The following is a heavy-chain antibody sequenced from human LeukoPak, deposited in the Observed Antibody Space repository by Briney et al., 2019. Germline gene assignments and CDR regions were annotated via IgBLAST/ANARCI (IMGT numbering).Heavy chain of an antibody. CDR3: ARVERGYSYGWHYYYYMDV. CDR2: IYYSGTT. Sequence: KSSETLSLTCTVSGGSIRSSSYYWGWIRQPPGKGLEWIGSIYYSGTTYYNPSLKSRVTISLDTSKNQFSLKLSSVTAADTAVYYCARVERGYSYGWHYYYYMDVWGKGTTVTVSS. CDR1: GGSIRSSSYY. D-gene: IGHD5-18*01. J-gene: IGHJ6*03. V-gene: IGHV4-39*07.